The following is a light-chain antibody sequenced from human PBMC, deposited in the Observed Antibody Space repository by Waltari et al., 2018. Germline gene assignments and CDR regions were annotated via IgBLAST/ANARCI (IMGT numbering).Light chain of an antibody. Sequence: DIQMTQSPSTLSASVGDRVTITCRASQSISSWLAWYQQKVGSAPKLLIYKASNLEDGVPSRFSGSGSGTDFTLTIRSLQPDDFASYYCQQYKSFPWTFGQGTKVEI. CDR3: QQYKSFPWT. CDR2: KAS. CDR1: QSISSW. V-gene: IGKV1-5*03. J-gene: IGKJ1*01.